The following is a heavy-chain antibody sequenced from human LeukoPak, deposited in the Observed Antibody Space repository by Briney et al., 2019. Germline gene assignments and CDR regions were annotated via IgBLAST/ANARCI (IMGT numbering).Heavy chain of an antibody. CDR2: IYPGDSDT. V-gene: IGHV5-51*01. D-gene: IGHD3-22*01. Sequence: GESLKISCKGSGYTFTSYWIGWVRQMPGKGLEWMGNIYPGDSDTRYSPSFQGQVTISADRSINTAYLQWSSLKASDTAMYYCARVYYYDSSGYYAYWGQGTLVTVSS. CDR1: GYTFTSYW. CDR3: ARVYYYDSSGYYAY. J-gene: IGHJ4*02.